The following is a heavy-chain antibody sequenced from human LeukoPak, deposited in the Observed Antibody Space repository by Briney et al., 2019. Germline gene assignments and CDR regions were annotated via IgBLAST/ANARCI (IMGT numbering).Heavy chain of an antibody. J-gene: IGHJ4*02. CDR1: GFTFSSYA. CDR2: ISGSGGST. CDR3: AKDTHYYDSSGHDY. D-gene: IGHD3-22*01. Sequence: PGGPLRLSCAASGFTFSSYAMSWVRQAPGKGLEWVSAISGSGGSTYYADSVKGRFTISRDNSKNTLYLQMNSLRAEDTAVYYCAKDTHYYDSSGHDYWGQGTLVTVSS. V-gene: IGHV3-23*01.